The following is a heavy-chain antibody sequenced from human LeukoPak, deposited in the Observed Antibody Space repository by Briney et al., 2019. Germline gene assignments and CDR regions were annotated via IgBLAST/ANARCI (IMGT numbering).Heavy chain of an antibody. V-gene: IGHV3-7*01. J-gene: IGHJ4*02. CDR3: ARARASGRSGFDY. CDR2: IKTDGSEK. D-gene: IGHD2-15*01. Sequence: GGSLRLSCAASQFTFSSFWMSWVRQAPGKGLEWVANIKTDGSEKYYVDPVKGRFTISRDNAKNSLDLQMNSLRDEDTAVYYCARARASGRSGFDYWGQGTLVTVSS. CDR1: QFTFSSFW.